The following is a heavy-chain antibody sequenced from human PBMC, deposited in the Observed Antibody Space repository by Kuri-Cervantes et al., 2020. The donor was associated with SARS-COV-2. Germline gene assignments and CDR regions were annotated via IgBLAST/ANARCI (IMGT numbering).Heavy chain of an antibody. Sequence: SVKVSCKASGGTFSSYAISWVRQAPGQGLEWMGGIIPIFGTANYAQKFQGRVTITTDESTSTAYMELSSLRSEDTAVYYCARSLWGRPAAMSSPYGKTHPPYYYYYYMDVWGKGTTVTVSS. CDR2: IIPIFGTA. D-gene: IGHD2-2*01. V-gene: IGHV1-69*05. J-gene: IGHJ6*03. CDR1: GGTFSSYA. CDR3: ARSLWGRPAAMSSPYGKTHPPYYYYYYMDV.